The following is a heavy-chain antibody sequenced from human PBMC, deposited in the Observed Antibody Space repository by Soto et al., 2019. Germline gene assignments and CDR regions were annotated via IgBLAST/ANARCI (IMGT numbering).Heavy chain of an antibody. Sequence: PGGSLRLSCAASGFTFSSNAMSWVRQAPGKGLEWVSAISGSGGSTYYADSVKGRFTISRDNSKNTLYLQMNSLRAEDTAVYYCAKDRGALGYCSGTSCLPDYWGQGTLVTVSS. V-gene: IGHV3-23*01. CDR3: AKDRGALGYCSGTSCLPDY. J-gene: IGHJ4*02. D-gene: IGHD2-2*01. CDR2: ISGSGGST. CDR1: GFTFSSNA.